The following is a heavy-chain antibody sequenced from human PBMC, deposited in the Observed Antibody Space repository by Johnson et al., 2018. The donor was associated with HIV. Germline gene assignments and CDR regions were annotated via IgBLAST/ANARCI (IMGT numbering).Heavy chain of an antibody. D-gene: IGHD2-8*01. CDR2: IKHDGSEK. CDR3: ARVMQADAFDI. Sequence: EVQLVESGGGLVQPGGSLRLSCAASGFTFSSYWMSWVRQAPGKGLAWVANIKHDGSEKYYVDSVKGRFTISRDNAKNSLYLQMNSLRAEDTAVYYCARVMQADAFDIWGQGTMVTVSS. V-gene: IGHV3-7*01. J-gene: IGHJ3*02. CDR1: GFTFSSYW.